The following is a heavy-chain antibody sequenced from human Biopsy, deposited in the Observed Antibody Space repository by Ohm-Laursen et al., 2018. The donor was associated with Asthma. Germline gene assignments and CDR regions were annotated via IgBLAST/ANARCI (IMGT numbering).Heavy chain of an antibody. D-gene: IGHD3-9*01. Sequence: SDTPFCQPSGYSVINLSIHSARQAPGDRLGWMGWNNAGNGNTKHSQKFQGRVTITRDTSASTAYMELSSMRSEDTAVYYCARTYYDFLTGQVNDAFAIWGQGTLVTVSS. CDR1: GYSVINLS. CDR2: NNAGNGNT. J-gene: IGHJ3*02. V-gene: IGHV1-3*01. CDR3: ARTYYDFLTGQVNDAFAI.